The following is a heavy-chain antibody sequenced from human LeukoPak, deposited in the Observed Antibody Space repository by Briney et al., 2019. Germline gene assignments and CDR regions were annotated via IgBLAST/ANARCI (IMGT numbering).Heavy chain of an antibody. Sequence: PGGSLRLSCAASGFTFSSYAMHWVRQAPGKGLEWVAVISYDGSNKYYADSVKGRFTISRGNSKNTLYLQMNSLRAEDTAVYYCARDRARSEPMMLRPNVGSFGYWGQGTLVTVSS. CDR3: ARDRARSEPMMLRPNVGSFGY. J-gene: IGHJ4*02. D-gene: IGHD1-14*01. V-gene: IGHV3-30-3*01. CDR1: GFTFSSYA. CDR2: ISYDGSNK.